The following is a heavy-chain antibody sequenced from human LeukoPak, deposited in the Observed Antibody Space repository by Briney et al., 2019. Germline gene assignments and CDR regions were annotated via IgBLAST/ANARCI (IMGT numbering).Heavy chain of an antibody. CDR3: ARGSAAAGTFFYYYYYMDV. J-gene: IGHJ6*03. CDR2: MNPNSGNT. V-gene: IGHV1-8*01. D-gene: IGHD6-13*01. Sequence: ASVKVSCKASGYTFTSYDINWVRQATGQGLEWMGWMNPNSGNTGYAQKFQGRVTMTRNTSISTAYMELSSLRSEDTAVYYCARGSAAAGTFFYYYYYMDVWGKGTTVTISS. CDR1: GYTFTSYD.